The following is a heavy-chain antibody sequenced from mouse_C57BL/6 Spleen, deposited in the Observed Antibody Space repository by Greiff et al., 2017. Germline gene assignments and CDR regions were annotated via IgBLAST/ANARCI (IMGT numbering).Heavy chain of an antibody. CDR3: ANGNPSGYSMDY. V-gene: IGHV1-82*01. Sequence: VQLPESGPELVKPGASVKISCKASGYAFSSSWMNWVKQRPGKGLEWIGRIYPGDGDTNYNGKFKGKATLTADKSSSTAYMQLSSLTSEDSAVYFCANGNPSGYSMDYWGKGTSVTVSS. J-gene: IGHJ4*01. CDR1: GYAFSSSW. CDR2: IYPGDGDT. D-gene: IGHD2-1*01.